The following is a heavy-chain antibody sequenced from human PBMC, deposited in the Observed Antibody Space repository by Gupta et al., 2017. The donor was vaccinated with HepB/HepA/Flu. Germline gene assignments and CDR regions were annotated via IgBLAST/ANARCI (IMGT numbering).Heavy chain of an antibody. J-gene: IGHJ3*02. Sequence: QVHLVESGGDVVQPGRSLRPSSAAPGFPFSPYAFHWVRQAPGKGLEWVSSISYDGYNEYYAVPVKGRFTISRDNSKNTVYLQMNSLRPEDTAVYYCARERWSGSYYTDTFDMWGQGTMVTVS. CDR2: ISYDGYNE. D-gene: IGHD3-10*01. CDR1: GFPFSPYA. V-gene: IGHV3-30-3*01. CDR3: ARERWSGSYYTDTFDM.